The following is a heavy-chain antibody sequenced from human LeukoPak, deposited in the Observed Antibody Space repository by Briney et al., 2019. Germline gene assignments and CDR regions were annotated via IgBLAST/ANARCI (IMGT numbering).Heavy chain of an antibody. D-gene: IGHD6-19*01. CDR2: IYTSGTT. CDR3: ARVGIGSSGFRSEY. Sequence: SETLSLTCTVSGGSISSYYWSWIRQPAGKGLEWIGRIYTSGTTHYNPSLKSRVTMSVDTSKNQFSLKLSSVTAADTAVYYCARVGIGSSGFRSEYWGQGTLVTVSS. V-gene: IGHV4-4*07. J-gene: IGHJ4*02. CDR1: GGSISSYY.